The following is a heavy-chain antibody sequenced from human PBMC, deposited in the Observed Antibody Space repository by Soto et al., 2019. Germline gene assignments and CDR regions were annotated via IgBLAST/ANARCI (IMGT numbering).Heavy chain of an antibody. D-gene: IGHD2-21*02. J-gene: IGHJ4*02. CDR2: ISYEGGNK. CDR1: GFTFNIYA. Sequence: QVQLVESGGGVVQPGRSLRLSCAASGFTFNIYAIHWVRQAPGKGLEWVAVISYEGGNKYYADSVKGRVTISRDNSKNTVDLQMSSLRAEDTAMYYCARTLFRTTVVTPSDSWGQGTLVTVSS. V-gene: IGHV3-30-3*01. CDR3: ARTLFRTTVVTPSDS.